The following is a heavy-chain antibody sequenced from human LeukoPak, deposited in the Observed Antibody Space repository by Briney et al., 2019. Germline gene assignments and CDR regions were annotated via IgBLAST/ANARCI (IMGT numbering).Heavy chain of an antibody. CDR2: IWYDGSNK. D-gene: IGHD2-2*01. Sequence: PGGSLRLSCAASGFTFSSYGMHWVRQAPGEGLEWVAVIWYDGSNKYYADSVKGRFTISRDNSKNTLYLQMNSLRAEDTAVYYCARDIAYQLLSYGMDVWGQGTTVTVPS. V-gene: IGHV3-33*01. J-gene: IGHJ6*02. CDR3: ARDIAYQLLSYGMDV. CDR1: GFTFSSYG.